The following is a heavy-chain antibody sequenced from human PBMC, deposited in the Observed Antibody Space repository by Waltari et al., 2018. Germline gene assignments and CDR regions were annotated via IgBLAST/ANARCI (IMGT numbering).Heavy chain of an antibody. D-gene: IGHD2-8*02. V-gene: IGHV4-38-2*01. CDR3: TRQTLGYCTSAACRRLEA. Sequence: QVQLQESGPRLVKPSETLSLTRDVSGYAINSGFYWCWFRQAPEKGLEWIATIYHDGTTFYNPSLTSRVTTSMDTSKNQISLKLKSVTAADTAVYYCTRQTLGYCTSAACRRLEAWGQGTLVTVSS. CDR2: IYHDGTT. J-gene: IGHJ5*02. CDR1: GYAINSGFY.